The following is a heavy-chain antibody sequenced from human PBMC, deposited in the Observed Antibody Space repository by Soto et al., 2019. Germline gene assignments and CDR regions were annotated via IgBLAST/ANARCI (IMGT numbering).Heavy chain of an antibody. CDR3: ATDSNYDVSNSF. V-gene: IGHV1-69*13. Sequence: ASVKVSCKASGGTLNNYAINWVRQAPGQGLEWMGGILPVSAPPDYAQKFQGRVSITADHSTSTVYMELSRLKSDDTAVYFCATDSNYDVSNSFWGQGTLVTVSA. CDR1: GGTLNNYA. D-gene: IGHD3-3*01. J-gene: IGHJ1*01. CDR2: ILPVSAPP.